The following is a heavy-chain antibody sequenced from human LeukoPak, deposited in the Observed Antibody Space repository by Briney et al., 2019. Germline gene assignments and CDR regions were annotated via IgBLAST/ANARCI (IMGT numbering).Heavy chain of an antibody. Sequence: SETLSLTYTVSGDSINSNNYYWAWIRQPPGKGLEWIGGFYYGGVTYYNPSLKSRVTISVDTSKNQFSLKLSSVTAADTAVYYCARVGDYVWGSYPPNWFDPWGQGTLVTVSS. D-gene: IGHD3-16*02. J-gene: IGHJ5*02. CDR2: FYYGGVT. CDR1: GDSINSNNYY. CDR3: ARVGDYVWGSYPPNWFDP. V-gene: IGHV4-39*07.